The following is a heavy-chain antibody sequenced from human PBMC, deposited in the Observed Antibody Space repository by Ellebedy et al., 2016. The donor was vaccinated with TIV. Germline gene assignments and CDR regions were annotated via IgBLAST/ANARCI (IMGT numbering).Heavy chain of an antibody. V-gene: IGHV1-46*01. CDR1: GYTFTSYY. CDR2: INPRDGDT. D-gene: IGHD6-6*01. Sequence: ASVKVSXXASGYTFTSYYLHWVRQAPGQRLEWMGIINPRDGDTRYAQKFQGRVTMTRDTSTSRVYMELSSLRSDDAAVYYCARTPRIAARYPYEYWGQGTLVTVSS. J-gene: IGHJ4*02. CDR3: ARTPRIAARYPYEY.